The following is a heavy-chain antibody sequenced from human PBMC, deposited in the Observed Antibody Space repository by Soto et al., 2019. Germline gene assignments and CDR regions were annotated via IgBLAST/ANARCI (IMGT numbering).Heavy chain of an antibody. CDR3: ARALWFGEFHGMDA. D-gene: IGHD3-10*01. J-gene: IGHJ6*02. CDR1: GGSVSSGSYY. V-gene: IGHV4-61*01. Sequence: PSETLSLTCTVSGGSVSSGSYYWSWIRQPPGKGLEWIGYIYYSGSTNYNPSLKSRVTISVDTSKNQFSLKLSSVTAADTAVYYCARALWFGEFHGMDAWGQGTTVTSP. CDR2: IYYSGST.